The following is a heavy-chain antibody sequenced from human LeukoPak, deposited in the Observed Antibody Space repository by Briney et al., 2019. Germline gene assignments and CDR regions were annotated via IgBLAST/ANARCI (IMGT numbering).Heavy chain of an antibody. Sequence: GGSLRLSRAASGFTFSKYTIHWVPEAPGKGLEWGTIISNDGSNKYYADSVKGRFSISRDNSKNTLYLQMDSLRAEDTAVYYCARGDFGVVITYSWFDPWGQGTLVTVPS. V-gene: IGHV3-30*04. CDR3: ARGDFGVVITYSWFDP. CDR1: GFTFSKYT. CDR2: ISNDGSNK. D-gene: IGHD3-3*01. J-gene: IGHJ5*02.